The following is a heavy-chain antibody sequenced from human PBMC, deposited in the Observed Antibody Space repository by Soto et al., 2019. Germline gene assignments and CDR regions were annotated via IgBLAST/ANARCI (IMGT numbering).Heavy chain of an antibody. J-gene: IGHJ5*02. V-gene: IGHV4-61*01. CDR2: IYYSGST. CDR3: ARVDAAGMNWFDP. D-gene: IGHD6-13*01. CDR1: GGSVSSGSYY. Sequence: QVQLQESGPGLVKPSETLSLTCTVSGGSVSSGSYYWSWIRQPPGKGLEWIGYIYYSGSTNHNPSLKSRVTISVDTSKNQFSLKLSSVTAADTAVYYCARVDAAGMNWFDPWGQGTLVTVSS.